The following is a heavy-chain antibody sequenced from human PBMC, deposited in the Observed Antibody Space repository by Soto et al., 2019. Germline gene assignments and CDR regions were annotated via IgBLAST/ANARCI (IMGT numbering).Heavy chain of an antibody. CDR1: GDSVSSNSAS. Sequence: QTVSLTCAISGDSVSSNSASLYWIRQSPSRGFEWLGRTYYRSKWYNDYAVSVKSRITINPDTSRNQFSLQLNSVTPDDTAVYYCTRESMSGWSDFWGQGTLVTVSS. CDR3: TRESMSGWSDF. D-gene: IGHD6-19*01. J-gene: IGHJ4*02. V-gene: IGHV6-1*01. CDR2: TYYRSKWYN.